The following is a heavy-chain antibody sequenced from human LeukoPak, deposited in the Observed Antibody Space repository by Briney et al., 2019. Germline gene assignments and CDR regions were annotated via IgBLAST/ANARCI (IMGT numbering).Heavy chain of an antibody. Sequence: GASVKVSCKASGYTFTSYDINWVRQATGQGLEWMGWMNPNSGNTGYAQKFQGRVTITRNTSISTAYMELSSLRSEDTAVYYCARGGSSWYDGGLDYWGQGTLVTVSS. CDR1: GYTFTSYD. D-gene: IGHD6-13*01. CDR3: ARGGSSWYDGGLDY. V-gene: IGHV1-8*03. J-gene: IGHJ4*02. CDR2: MNPNSGNT.